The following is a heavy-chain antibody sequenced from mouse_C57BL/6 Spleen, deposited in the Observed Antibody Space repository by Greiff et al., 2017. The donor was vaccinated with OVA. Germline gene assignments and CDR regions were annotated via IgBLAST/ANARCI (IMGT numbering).Heavy chain of an antibody. CDR3: AGTTVVATDWYFDV. CDR1: GFTFSDYG. D-gene: IGHD1-1*01. V-gene: IGHV5-17*01. Sequence: DVKLVESGGGLVKPGGSLKLSCAASGFTFSDYGMHWVRQAPEKGLEWVAYISSGSSTIYYADTVKGRFTISRDNAKNTLFLQMTSLRSEDTAMYYCAGTTVVATDWYFDVWGTGTTVTVSS. CDR2: ISSGSSTI. J-gene: IGHJ1*03.